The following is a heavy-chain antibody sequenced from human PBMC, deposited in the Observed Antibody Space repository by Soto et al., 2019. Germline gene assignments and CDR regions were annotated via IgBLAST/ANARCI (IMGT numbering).Heavy chain of an antibody. CDR3: AREYCSGGSCYSDDAFDI. V-gene: IGHV3-30-3*01. CDR2: ISYDGSNK. J-gene: IGHJ3*02. D-gene: IGHD2-15*01. Sequence: QVQLVESGGGVVQPGRSLRLSCAASGFTFSSYAMHWVRQAPGKGLEWVAVISYDGSNKYYADSVKGRFTISRDNSKNTLYLQMNSLRAADTAVYYCAREYCSGGSCYSDDAFDIWGQGTMVTVSS. CDR1: GFTFSSYA.